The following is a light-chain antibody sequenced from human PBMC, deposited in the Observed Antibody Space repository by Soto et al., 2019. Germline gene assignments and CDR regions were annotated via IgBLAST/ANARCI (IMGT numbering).Light chain of an antibody. CDR1: QGISNY. CDR2: AAS. J-gene: IGKJ4*01. Sequence: DIQMTQSPSSLSASVGDRATITCRASQGISNYLAWYQQKPGKVPKLLIYAASTLQSGVPSRFSGSGSGTDFTLTISSLQPEDVATYYCQKYNSAPVFGGGTKVEIK. CDR3: QKYNSAPV. V-gene: IGKV1-27*01.